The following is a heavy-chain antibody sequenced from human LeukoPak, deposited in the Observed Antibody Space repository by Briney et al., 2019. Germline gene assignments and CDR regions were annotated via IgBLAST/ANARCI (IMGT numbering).Heavy chain of an antibody. CDR1: GGSFSGYY. D-gene: IGHD4-11*01. Sequence: SETLSLTCAVYGGSFSGYYWSWIRQPPGKGLEWIGEINHSGSTNYNPSLKSRVTISVDTPKNQFSLKLSSVTAADTAVYYCARGYTNYGYAFDIWGQGTMVTVSS. J-gene: IGHJ3*02. V-gene: IGHV4-34*01. CDR2: INHSGST. CDR3: ARGYTNYGYAFDI.